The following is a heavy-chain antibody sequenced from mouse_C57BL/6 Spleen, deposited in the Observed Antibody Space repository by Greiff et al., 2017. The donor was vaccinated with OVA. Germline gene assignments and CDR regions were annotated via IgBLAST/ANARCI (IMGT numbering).Heavy chain of an antibody. CDR1: GFTFSDYG. CDR2: ISSGSSTI. V-gene: IGHV5-17*01. J-gene: IGHJ3*01. D-gene: IGHD2-2*01. Sequence: EVKVVESGGGLVKPGGSLKLSCAASGFTFSDYGMHWVRQAPEKGLEWVAYISSGSSTIYYADTVKGRFTISRDNAKNTLFLQMTSLRSEDTAMYYCARWLGAYWGQGTLVTVSA. CDR3: ARWLGAY.